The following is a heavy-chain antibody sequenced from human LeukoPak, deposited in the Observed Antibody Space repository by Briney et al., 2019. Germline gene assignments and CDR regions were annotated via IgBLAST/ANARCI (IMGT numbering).Heavy chain of an antibody. CDR2: IRSKDNDGTT. V-gene: IGHV3-49*04. Sequence: GGSLRLSCTASEFTFGDFAISWVRHAPGKGLEWLGFIRSKDNDGTTDYAASVKGRFIISRDDSKCVAYLEMNDLKIEDTAVYYCTRDRWGGGYTSLGMDVWGKGTTVTISS. J-gene: IGHJ6*04. D-gene: IGHD5-12*01. CDR1: EFTFGDFA. CDR3: TRDRWGGGYTSLGMDV.